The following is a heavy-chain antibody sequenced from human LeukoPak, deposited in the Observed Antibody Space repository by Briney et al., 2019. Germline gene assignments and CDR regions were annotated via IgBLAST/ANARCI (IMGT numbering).Heavy chain of an antibody. Sequence: GGSLRLSCAASGFTFSSYEMNWVRQAPGKGLEWVSYISSSGSTIYYADSVKGRFTISRDNAKNSLYLQMDSLRGEDTAVFYCARDPFSGNYSPHEYYYYMDVWGKGTTVTVSS. CDR2: ISSSGSTI. D-gene: IGHD1-26*01. CDR3: ARDPFSGNYSPHEYYYYMDV. J-gene: IGHJ6*03. V-gene: IGHV3-48*03. CDR1: GFTFSSYE.